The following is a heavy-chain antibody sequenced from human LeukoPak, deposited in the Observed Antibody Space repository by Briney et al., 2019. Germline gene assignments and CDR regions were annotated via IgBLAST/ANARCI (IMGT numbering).Heavy chain of an antibody. CDR3: ASQSEYSSSSDAFDI. CDR1: GGTFSSYD. Sequence: GASVKVSCKASGGTFSSYDINWVRQATGQGLEWMGWMNPNSGNTGYAQKFQGRVTITRNTSISTAYMELSSLRSEDTAVYYCASQSEYSSSSDAFDIWGQGTMVTVSS. CDR2: MNPNSGNT. V-gene: IGHV1-8*03. D-gene: IGHD6-6*01. J-gene: IGHJ3*02.